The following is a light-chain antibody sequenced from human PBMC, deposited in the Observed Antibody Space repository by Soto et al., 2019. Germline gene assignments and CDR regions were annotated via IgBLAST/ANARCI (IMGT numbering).Light chain of an antibody. Sequence: DILMTQSPSSLSASVGDRVTITCRASQSISSYLNWYQQKPGKAPKLLIYAASSLQSGVPSRFSGRGSGTDFTLTISSLQPEDFATYYCQQSYSTPLYTFGQGTKLEIK. CDR2: AAS. V-gene: IGKV1-39*01. CDR1: QSISSY. CDR3: QQSYSTPLYT. J-gene: IGKJ2*01.